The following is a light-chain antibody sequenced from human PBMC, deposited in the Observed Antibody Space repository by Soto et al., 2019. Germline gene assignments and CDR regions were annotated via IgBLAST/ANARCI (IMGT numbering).Light chain of an antibody. Sequence: HSALTQSASVSGAPGQSITISCTGTSSDVGGHDYVSWYQQHPGKAPTLMIYHVTNRPSGVSSRFSGSKSGNTAFLIISGLQAEDEADYYCSSYTSSSTFVFGTGTKVTVL. CDR1: SSDVGGHDY. CDR3: SSYTSSSTFV. J-gene: IGLJ1*01. V-gene: IGLV2-14*01. CDR2: HVT.